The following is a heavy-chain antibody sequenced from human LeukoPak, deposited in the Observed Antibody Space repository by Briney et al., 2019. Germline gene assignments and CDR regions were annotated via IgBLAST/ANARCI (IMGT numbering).Heavy chain of an antibody. CDR3: AKAFSSSSWAFDI. Sequence: PGGSLRLSCAASGFTFSSYGMHWVRQAPGKGLEWVALIRYDGSNKYSADSVKGRFTISRDNSKHTLYLQMDSLRTEDTALYYCAKAFSSSSWAFDIWGQGTMVTVSS. CDR1: GFTFSSYG. V-gene: IGHV3-30*02. J-gene: IGHJ3*02. CDR2: IRYDGSNK. D-gene: IGHD6-6*01.